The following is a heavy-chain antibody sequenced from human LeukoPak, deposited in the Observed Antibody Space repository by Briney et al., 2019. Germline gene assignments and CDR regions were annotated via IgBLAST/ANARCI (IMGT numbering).Heavy chain of an antibody. CDR1: GFTVSNNY. Sequence: GGSLRLSCAASGFTVSNNYMSWVRQAPGKGLEWGSVIYSGGSIYYADSVKGRFTISRDNSKNTLYLQMNSLRAEDPAVYYCARDFLRSSGYYWGQGTLVTVSS. CDR3: ARDFLRSSGYY. CDR2: IYSGGSI. J-gene: IGHJ4*02. V-gene: IGHV3-53*01. D-gene: IGHD3-22*01.